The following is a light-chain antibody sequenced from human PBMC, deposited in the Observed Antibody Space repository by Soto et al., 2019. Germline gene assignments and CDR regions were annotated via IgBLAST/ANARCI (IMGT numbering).Light chain of an antibody. CDR1: SIDVGGYNY. CDR3: SSYTSSSTYV. Sequence: QSALTQPASVSGSPGQSITISCTGTSIDVGGYNYVSWYQQYPGKVPKLMIYDVSNRPSGVSNRFSGSKSGNTASLTISGLHAEYEADYYCSSYTSSSTYVFGTGTKLTVL. J-gene: IGLJ1*01. V-gene: IGLV2-14*01. CDR2: DVS.